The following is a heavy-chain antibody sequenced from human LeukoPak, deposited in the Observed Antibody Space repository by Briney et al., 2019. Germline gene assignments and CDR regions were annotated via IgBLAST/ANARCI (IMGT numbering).Heavy chain of an antibody. CDR1: GFTFSSYA. J-gene: IGHJ4*02. V-gene: IGHV3-30*02. CDR2: IRSDGSTK. D-gene: IGHD1-26*01. CDR3: AKDQLLGGSYSFDY. Sequence: GGSLRLSCAASGFTFSSYAMHWVRQAPGKGLEWVAFIRSDGSTKYFADSVKGRFTISRDNSKNTLYLQMNSLKIEDKAVYYCAKDQLLGGSYSFDYWGQGTLVTVSS.